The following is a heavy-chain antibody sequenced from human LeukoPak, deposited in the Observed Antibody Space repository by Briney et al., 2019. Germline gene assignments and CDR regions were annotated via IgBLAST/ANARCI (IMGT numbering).Heavy chain of an antibody. V-gene: IGHV1-2*02. Sequence: GASVKVSCKASGYTFTGYYMHWVRQAPGQGLEWMGWINPNSGGTNYAQKFQGRVTMTRDTSISTAYMELSRLRSDDTAVYYCARDRVTSIVVVRGYYFDYWGQGTLVTVSS. CDR1: GYTFTGYY. J-gene: IGHJ4*02. D-gene: IGHD2-2*01. CDR2: INPNSGGT. CDR3: ARDRVTSIVVVRGYYFDY.